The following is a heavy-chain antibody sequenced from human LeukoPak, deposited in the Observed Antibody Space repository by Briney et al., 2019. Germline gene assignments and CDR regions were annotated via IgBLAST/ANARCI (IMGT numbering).Heavy chain of an antibody. CDR1: GYTFTSYY. Sequence: ASVKVSCKASGYTFTSYYMHWVRQAPGQGLEWMGMINPSGGSTSYAQKFQGRVTMTRDTPTSTVYMELSSLRSEDTAVYYCARDLSGSRSWSPMSYYYGMDVWGQGTTVTVSS. CDR3: ARDLSGSRSWSPMSYYYGMDV. V-gene: IGHV1-46*01. J-gene: IGHJ6*02. D-gene: IGHD6-13*01. CDR2: INPSGGST.